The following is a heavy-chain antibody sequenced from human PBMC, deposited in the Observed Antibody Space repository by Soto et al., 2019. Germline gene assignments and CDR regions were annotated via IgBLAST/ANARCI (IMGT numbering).Heavy chain of an antibody. V-gene: IGHV3-23*01. J-gene: IGHJ5*02. CDR2: ISGSGGST. CDR3: AKALAVAGRYNWFDP. CDR1: GFTFSSYA. Sequence: GVALRISCAASGFTFSSYAMSWVRQAPGKGLEWVSAISGSGGSTYYADSVKGRFTISRDNSKNTLYLQMNSLRAEDTAVYYCAKALAVAGRYNWFDPWGQGTLVTVSS. D-gene: IGHD6-19*01.